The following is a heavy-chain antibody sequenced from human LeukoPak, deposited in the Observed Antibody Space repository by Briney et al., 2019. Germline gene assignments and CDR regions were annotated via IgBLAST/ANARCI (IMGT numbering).Heavy chain of an antibody. Sequence: SETLSLTCTVSGGSISSYYWSWIRQPAGKGLEWIGRIYTSGSTNYNPSLKSRVTMSVDTSKDQFSLKLTSVTAADTAVYYCARVSVVVTAFDIWGQGTMVTVSS. CDR2: IYTSGST. V-gene: IGHV4-4*07. CDR3: ARVSVVVTAFDI. D-gene: IGHD2-15*01. CDR1: GGSISSYY. J-gene: IGHJ3*02.